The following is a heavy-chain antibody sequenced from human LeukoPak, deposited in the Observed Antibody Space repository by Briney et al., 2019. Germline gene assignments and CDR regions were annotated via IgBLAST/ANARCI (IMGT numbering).Heavy chain of an antibody. CDR2: IIPILGIA. Sequence: ASVKVSCKASGGTFSSYAISWVRQAPGQGLEWMGRIIPILGIANYAQKFQGRVTMTRDTSISTAYMELSRLRSDDTAVYYCARLNSGYGMDVWGQGTTVTVSS. V-gene: IGHV1-69*04. D-gene: IGHD3-10*01. CDR1: GGTFSSYA. CDR3: ARLNSGYGMDV. J-gene: IGHJ6*02.